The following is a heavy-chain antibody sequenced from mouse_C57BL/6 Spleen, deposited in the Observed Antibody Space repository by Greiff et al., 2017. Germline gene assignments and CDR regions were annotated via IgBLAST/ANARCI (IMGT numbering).Heavy chain of an antibody. D-gene: IGHD2-4*01. V-gene: IGHV5-4*03. CDR3: ARGITTYYFDY. CDR2: ISDGGSYT. J-gene: IGHJ2*01. Sequence: EVKLMESGGGLVKPGGSLKLSCAASGFTFSSYAMSWVRQTPDKRLEWVATISDGGSYTYYPDNVKGRFTISRDNAKNNLYLQMSHLKSEDTAMYYCARGITTYYFDYWGQGTTLTVSS. CDR1: GFTFSSYA.